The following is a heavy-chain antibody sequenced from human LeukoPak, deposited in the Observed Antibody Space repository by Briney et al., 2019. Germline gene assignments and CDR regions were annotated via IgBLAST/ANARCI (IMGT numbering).Heavy chain of an antibody. CDR1: GGSISSHY. J-gene: IGHJ4*02. D-gene: IGHD4-17*01. CDR3: ARLDYGDYSLDY. V-gene: IGHV4-59*11. CDR2: IYYSGST. Sequence: SETLSLTCTVSGGSISSHYWSWIRQPPGKGLEWIGDIYYSGSTNYNPSLESRVTISVDKSNNQFSLRLSSVTAADTAVYYCARLDYGDYSLDYWGQGTLVTVSS.